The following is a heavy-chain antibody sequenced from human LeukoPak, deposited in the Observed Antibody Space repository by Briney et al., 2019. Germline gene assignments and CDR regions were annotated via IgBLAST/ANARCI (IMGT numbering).Heavy chain of an antibody. V-gene: IGHV4-39*07. Sequence: SETLSLTCTVSGGSISSSSYYWGWIRQPPGKGLEWIGSIYYSGSTYYNPSLKSRVTISVDTSKNQFSLKLSSVTAADTAVYYCARGPVSDGYDNSFFDYWGQGTLVTVSS. D-gene: IGHD5-12*01. CDR2: IYYSGST. CDR3: ARGPVSDGYDNSFFDY. J-gene: IGHJ4*02. CDR1: GGSISSSSYY.